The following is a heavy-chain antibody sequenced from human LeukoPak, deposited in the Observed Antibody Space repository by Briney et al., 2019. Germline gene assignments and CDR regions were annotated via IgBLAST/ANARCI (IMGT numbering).Heavy chain of an antibody. J-gene: IGHJ4*02. CDR2: ISAYNGNT. V-gene: IGHV1-18*01. Sequence: ASVKVSCKASGYTFTSYGISWVRQAPGQGLEWMGWISAYNGNTNYAQKLQGRVTMTTDTSTSTAYMELSSVTAADTAVYYCARGLTSGGSYLVDYWGQGTLVTVSS. D-gene: IGHD1-26*01. CDR1: GYTFTSYG. CDR3: ARGLTSGGSYLVDY.